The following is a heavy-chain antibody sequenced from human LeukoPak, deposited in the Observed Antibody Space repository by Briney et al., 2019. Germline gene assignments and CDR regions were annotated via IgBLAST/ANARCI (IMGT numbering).Heavy chain of an antibody. D-gene: IGHD5-18*01. CDR1: VYSLSTRGVR. CDR3: AYRHGSIQRTFDY. J-gene: IGHJ4*02. CDR2: ICWNDDT. Sequence: PAPVKPTQTLTLPCTCSVYSLSTRGVRLGWILQPPENAQEWLALICWNDDTRYSPSLKRRLTITKYTSKNQVVLTMTNMDPVNTATYYCAYRHGSIQRTFDYWGQGTLVTVSS. V-gene: IGHV2-5*01.